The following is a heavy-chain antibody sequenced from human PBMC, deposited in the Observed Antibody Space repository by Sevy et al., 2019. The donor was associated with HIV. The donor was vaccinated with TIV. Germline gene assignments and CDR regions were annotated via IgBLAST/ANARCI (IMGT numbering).Heavy chain of an antibody. CDR3: ARLNKGNRFDP. J-gene: IGHJ5*02. CDR1: GFTVIYNY. Sequence: GGSLRLSCAASGFTVIYNYMSWVRQAPGKGLEWVSVIYSGGSTYYADSVKGRFTISRDNSKNTLFLQMDSLRVEDTAVYYCARLNKGNRFDPWGQGTLVTVSS. V-gene: IGHV3-53*01. CDR2: IYSGGST.